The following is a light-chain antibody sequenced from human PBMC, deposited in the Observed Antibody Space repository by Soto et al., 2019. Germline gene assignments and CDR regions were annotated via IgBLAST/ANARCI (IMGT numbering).Light chain of an antibody. CDR1: QSVSSSY. V-gene: IGKV3-20*01. Sequence: EIVLTQSPGTLSLSPGERDTVSCRASQSVSSSYLAWYQRKPGQAPRLLIYGASSRATGIPDRFSGSGSGTDLTLTISRLETDDFAVYYCQQYGSSPYTFGQGTKLEIK. CDR3: QQYGSSPYT. CDR2: GAS. J-gene: IGKJ2*01.